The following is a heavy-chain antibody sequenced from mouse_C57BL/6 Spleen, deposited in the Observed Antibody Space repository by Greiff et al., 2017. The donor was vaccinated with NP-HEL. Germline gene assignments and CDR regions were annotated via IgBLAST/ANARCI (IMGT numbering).Heavy chain of an antibody. CDR2: ISSGGDYI. Sequence: EVKLMESGEGLVKPGGSLKLSCAASGFTFSSYAMSWVRQTPEKRLEWVAYISSGGDYIYYADTLKGRFTISRDNARNTLYLQMSSLTSEDTAMYYCTRDWDYAWFAYWGQGTMVTVSA. J-gene: IGHJ3*01. D-gene: IGHD2-4*01. CDR1: GFTFSSYA. V-gene: IGHV5-9-1*02. CDR3: TRDWDYAWFAY.